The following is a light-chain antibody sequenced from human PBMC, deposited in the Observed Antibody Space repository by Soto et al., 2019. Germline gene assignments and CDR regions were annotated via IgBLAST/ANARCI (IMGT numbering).Light chain of an antibody. CDR1: QSLVSSDGNTD. CDR3: MPAAHWPRP. CDR2: KVS. V-gene: IGKV2-30*01. Sequence: DVVMTQSPLSLPVTLGQTASISCRSRQSLVSSDGNTDLNWFHQRPGQSPRRLIYKVSNRDSGVPDRFSGSGSGTEFTLTISRVDGEDDGVYYCMPAAHWPRPFGPGTKVDIK. J-gene: IGKJ3*01.